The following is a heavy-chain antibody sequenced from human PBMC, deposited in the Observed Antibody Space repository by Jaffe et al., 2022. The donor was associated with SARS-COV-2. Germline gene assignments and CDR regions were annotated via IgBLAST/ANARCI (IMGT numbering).Heavy chain of an antibody. CDR3: ARNRGWEQFDY. CDR1: GFTFSGYW. D-gene: IGHD3-10*01. Sequence: EVQLVESGGGLVQPGGSLRLSCAASGFTFSGYWMNWVRQAPGKGLEWVANIKEDGNVINYMDSVKGRFTISRDNAKDSLYLQMNSLRAEDTAVYYCARNRGWEQFDYWGQGTLVTVSS. CDR2: IKEDGNVI. V-gene: IGHV3-7*01. J-gene: IGHJ4*02.